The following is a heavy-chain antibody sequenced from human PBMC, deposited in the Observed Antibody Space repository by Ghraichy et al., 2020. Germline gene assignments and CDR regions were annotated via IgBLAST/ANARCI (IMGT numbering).Heavy chain of an antibody. V-gene: IGHV3-23*01. CDR1: GFTFSSYA. CDR2: ISGSGGST. J-gene: IGHJ4*02. CDR3: AKDLSPRGYSYGNLDY. Sequence: GESLNISCAASGFTFSSYAMSWVRQAPGKGLEWVSAISGSGGSTYYADSVKGRFTISRDNSKNTLYLQMNSLRAEDTAVYYCAKDLSPRGYSYGNLDYWGQGTLVTVSS. D-gene: IGHD5-18*01.